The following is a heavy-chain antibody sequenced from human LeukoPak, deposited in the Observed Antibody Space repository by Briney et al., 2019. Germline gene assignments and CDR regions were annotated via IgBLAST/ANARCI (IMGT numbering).Heavy chain of an antibody. J-gene: IGHJ3*02. V-gene: IGHV3-23*01. Sequence: GGSLRLSCAASGFSFSSHAMCWVRQAPGKGLEWVSSIDISGGSTYYADSVQGRFTISRDNSKNTLYLQMDSLRAEDTAVYYCASGDTTGYSGDAFNIWGQGTMVTVSS. CDR2: IDISGGST. CDR1: GFSFSSHA. CDR3: ASGDTTGYSGDAFNI. D-gene: IGHD3-22*01.